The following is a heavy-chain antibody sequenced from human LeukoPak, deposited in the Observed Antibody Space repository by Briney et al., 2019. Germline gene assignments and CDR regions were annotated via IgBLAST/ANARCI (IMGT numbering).Heavy chain of an antibody. CDR2: ISGSGGST. CDR1: GFTFSSHA. D-gene: IGHD1-1*01. CDR3: AKDSHFHWNDVSLDAFDI. Sequence: GGSLRLSCAASGFTFSSHAMSWVRQAPGKGLEWVSAISGSGGSTYYADSVKGRFTISRDNSRNTLYLQMNSLRAEDTAVYYCAKDSHFHWNDVSLDAFDIRGQGTMVTVSS. J-gene: IGHJ3*02. V-gene: IGHV3-23*01.